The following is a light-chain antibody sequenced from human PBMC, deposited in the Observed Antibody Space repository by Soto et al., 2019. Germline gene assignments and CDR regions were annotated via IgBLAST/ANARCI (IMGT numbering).Light chain of an antibody. Sequence: EIVLTQSPAALSLSPGERATLSCRASQSVSSNLAWYQQKPGQAPRLLIYDASNKATGIPARFSGSGSGTDFTLTISSLEPEDFAVYCCQQRSKWLTFGGGAKV. CDR3: QQRSKWLT. V-gene: IGKV3-11*01. CDR2: DAS. J-gene: IGKJ4*01. CDR1: QSVSSN.